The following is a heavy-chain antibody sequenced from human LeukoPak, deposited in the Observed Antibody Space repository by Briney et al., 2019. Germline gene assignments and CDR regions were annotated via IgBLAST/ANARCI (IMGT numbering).Heavy chain of an antibody. CDR3: ARDIRGGPVAGTGVK. Sequence: GGSLRLSCAASGFTFSSCEMNWVRQAPGKGLEWVSYISSSGSTIYYTDSVKGRFTISRDNAKNSLYLQMNSLRAEDTAIYYCARDIRGGPVAGTGVKWGQGTLVTVSS. J-gene: IGHJ4*02. V-gene: IGHV3-48*03. D-gene: IGHD6-19*01. CDR2: ISSSGSTI. CDR1: GFTFSSCE.